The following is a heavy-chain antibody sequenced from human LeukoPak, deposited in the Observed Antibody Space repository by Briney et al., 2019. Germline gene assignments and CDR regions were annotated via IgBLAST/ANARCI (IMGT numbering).Heavy chain of an antibody. Sequence: GGSLRLSCAASGISFRHYAMSWVRQAPARGPEWVSSLRGNDETFYADSVKGRFTLSRDDSRNTVYLQLNNLRVEDTAIYYCARASWVSDPDAVRWGQGTQVTVSS. CDR2: LRGNDET. CDR3: ARASWVSDPDAVR. J-gene: IGHJ4*02. CDR1: GISFRHYA. V-gene: IGHV3-23*01. D-gene: IGHD3-10*01.